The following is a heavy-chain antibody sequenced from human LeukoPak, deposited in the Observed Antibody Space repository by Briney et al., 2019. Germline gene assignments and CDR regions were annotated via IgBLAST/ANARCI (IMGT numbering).Heavy chain of an antibody. V-gene: IGHV4-59*01. CDR2: IHYSGST. J-gene: IGHJ4*02. CDR1: GVSISSYY. CDR3: ARVLYSMSIDY. Sequence: PSETLSLTCTVSGVSISSYYWSWIRQPPGKGLEWIGYIHYSGSTNYNPSLKSRVTISVDTSKNQFSLKLSSVTAADTAVYYCARVLYSMSIDYWGQGTLVTVSS. D-gene: IGHD2-8*01.